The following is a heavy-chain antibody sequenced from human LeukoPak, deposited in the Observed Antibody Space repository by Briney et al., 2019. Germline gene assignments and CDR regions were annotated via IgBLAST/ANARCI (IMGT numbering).Heavy chain of an antibody. D-gene: IGHD1-26*01. V-gene: IGHV4-4*07. Sequence: SETLSLTCTVSGGSISSYYWSWIRQPAGKGLEWIGRIYTSGSTNYNASLKSRVSMSVDTSKNQFSLKLSSVTATDTAVFYCARENSGSYREFDYWGQGTLVTVSS. CDR3: ARENSGSYREFDY. J-gene: IGHJ4*02. CDR1: GGSISSYY. CDR2: IYTSGST.